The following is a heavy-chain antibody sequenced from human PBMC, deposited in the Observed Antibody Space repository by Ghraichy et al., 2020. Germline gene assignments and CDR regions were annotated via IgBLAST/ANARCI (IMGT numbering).Heavy chain of an antibody. CDR3: VSTGGSCNDASDI. J-gene: IGHJ3*02. CDR1: GFTFSSYY. Sequence: GGALRLSCAASGFTFSSYYMNWVRQAPGKGLEWVSSTSSLSTYIYYADSVKGRFTISRDNAKSSLYLQMISLRAEDTAVYYCVSTGGSCNDASDIWSQGT. CDR2: TSSLSTYI. V-gene: IGHV3-21*01. D-gene: IGHD3-10*01.